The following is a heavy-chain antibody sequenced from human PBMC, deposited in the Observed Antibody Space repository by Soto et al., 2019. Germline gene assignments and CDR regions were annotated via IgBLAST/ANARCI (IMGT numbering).Heavy chain of an antibody. V-gene: IGHV3-30*18. CDR2: ISYDGSNK. CDR3: AKAGWPTGRYFDY. J-gene: IGHJ4*02. CDR1: GFTFISYG. Sequence: WGSLRLSCAASGFTFISYGIHCFRHSPGKGLEWVAVISYDGSNKYYADSVKGRFTISRDNSKNTLYLQMNSLRAEDTAVYYCAKAGWPTGRYFDYWGQGTLVTVSS. D-gene: IGHD1-26*01.